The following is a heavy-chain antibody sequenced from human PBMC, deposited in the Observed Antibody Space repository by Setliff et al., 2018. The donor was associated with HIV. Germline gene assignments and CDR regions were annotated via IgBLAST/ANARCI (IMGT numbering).Heavy chain of an antibody. V-gene: IGHV7-4-1*02. D-gene: IGHD2-15*01. CDR3: ATPRTPQLYCSGGSCFDAFDL. J-gene: IGHJ3*01. CDR1: ESVFTTYA. Sequence: ASVKVSCKASESVFTTYAMNWVRQAPGQGLEWMGWINTNTGNPTYAQGFTGRFVFSLDTSVSTAYLQISSLKAEDTAVYYCATPRTPQLYCSGGSCFDAFDLWGQGTMVTVS. CDR2: INTNTGNP.